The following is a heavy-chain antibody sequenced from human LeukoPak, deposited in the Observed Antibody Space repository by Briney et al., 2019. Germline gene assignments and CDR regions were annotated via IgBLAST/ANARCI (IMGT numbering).Heavy chain of an antibody. CDR1: VTVRSNY. CDR3: ATNVVVVAATGVLDV. CDR2: IFSGGST. J-gene: IGHJ3*01. V-gene: IGHV3-53*05. D-gene: IGHD2-15*01. Sequence: GGSLRLSCAASVTVRSNYMSWVRQAPGKGLEWVSVIFSGGSTSYADSVKGRFTISRDNSKNTVYLQIDGLRTEDTGVYYCATNVVVVAATGVLDVWGQGTKVTVSS.